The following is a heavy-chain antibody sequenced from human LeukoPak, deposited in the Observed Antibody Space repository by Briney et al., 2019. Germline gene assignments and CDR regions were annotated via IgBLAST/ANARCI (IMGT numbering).Heavy chain of an antibody. D-gene: IGHD3-22*01. Sequence: KPGGSLRLSCTASGFTFSSYSLNWVRQAPGKGLEWVSSVSTGSNYIYYADSVKGRFTISRDNSKNTLYLQMNSLRAEDTAVYYCARDQDYDSSGYYGLVYWGQGTLVTVSS. J-gene: IGHJ4*02. CDR3: ARDQDYDSSGYYGLVY. CDR1: GFTFSSYS. CDR2: VSTGSNYI. V-gene: IGHV3-21*01.